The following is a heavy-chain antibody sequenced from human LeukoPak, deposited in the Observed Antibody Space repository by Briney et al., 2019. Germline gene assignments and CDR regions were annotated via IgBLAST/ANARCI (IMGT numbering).Heavy chain of an antibody. D-gene: IGHD3-10*01. V-gene: IGHV3-23*01. Sequence: SGGSLRLSCAASGFTFSSYGMSWVRQAPGKGLEWVSAISGSGGSTYYADSVKVRFTISRDNSKNTLYLQMNSLRAEDTAVYYCATNYGSGSYYTDYWGQGTLVTVSS. CDR2: ISGSGGST. J-gene: IGHJ4*02. CDR3: ATNYGSGSYYTDY. CDR1: GFTFSSYG.